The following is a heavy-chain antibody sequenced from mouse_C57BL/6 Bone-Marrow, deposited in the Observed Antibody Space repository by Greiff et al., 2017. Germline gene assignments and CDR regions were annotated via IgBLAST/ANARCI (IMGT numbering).Heavy chain of an antibody. CDR1: GYSITSGYY. Sequence: EVKLQESGPGLVKPSQSLSLTCSVTGYSITSGYYWNWIRQFPGNKLEWMGYISYDGSNNYNASLKNRISITRDTSKNPFFLKLTSVTTEDTATYYCARPIYYDYGPFAYWGQGTLVTVSA. CDR2: ISYDGSN. CDR3: ARPIYYDYGPFAY. V-gene: IGHV3-6*01. J-gene: IGHJ3*01. D-gene: IGHD2-4*01.